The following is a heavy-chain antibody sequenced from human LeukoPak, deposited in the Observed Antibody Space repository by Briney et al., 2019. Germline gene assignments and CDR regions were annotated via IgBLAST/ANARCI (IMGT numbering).Heavy chain of an antibody. CDR1: GGSISSGSHY. Sequence: NPSETLSLTCTVSGGSISSGSHYWAWIRQPPGKGLEWIGTIFYSGNTYYNPPLKSRVTISVDTSKNQFSLKVNPVTAADTAVYYCARTQTPDSWGQGTLVTVSS. V-gene: IGHV4-39*01. CDR3: ARTQTPDS. J-gene: IGHJ4*02. CDR2: IFYSGNT. D-gene: IGHD2-15*01.